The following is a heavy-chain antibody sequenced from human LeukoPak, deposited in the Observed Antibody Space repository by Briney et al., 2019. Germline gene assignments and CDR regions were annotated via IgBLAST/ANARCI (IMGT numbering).Heavy chain of an antibody. CDR1: GDFFISSSNY. Sequence: EASETLSLTCTVSGDFFISSSNYWVWIRQPPGKGLEWVGSIYYDGSTYYNSALKSRATIFADTSKSQFSLKLNSVFAADTAVYYCGRRGLLVPASWGQGTLVTVSS. D-gene: IGHD2-2*01. V-gene: IGHV4-39*01. CDR3: GRRGLLVPAS. J-gene: IGHJ5*02. CDR2: IYYDGST.